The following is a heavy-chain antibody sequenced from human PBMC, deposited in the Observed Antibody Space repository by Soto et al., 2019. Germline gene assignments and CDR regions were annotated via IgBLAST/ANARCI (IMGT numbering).Heavy chain of an antibody. V-gene: IGHV3-23*01. CDR1: GFTFSSYA. CDR3: AKGRGGPAGSYYYMDV. J-gene: IGHJ6*03. CDR2: ISGSGGST. Sequence: GGSLRLSCAASGFTFSSYAMSWVRQAPGKGLEWVSAISGSGGSTYYADSVKGRFTISRDNSKNTLYLQMNSLRAEDTAVYYCAKGRGGPAGSYYYMDVWGKGTTVTVSS. D-gene: IGHD2-15*01.